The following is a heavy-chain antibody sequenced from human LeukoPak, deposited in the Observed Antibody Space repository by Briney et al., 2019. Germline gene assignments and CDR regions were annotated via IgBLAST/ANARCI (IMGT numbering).Heavy chain of an antibody. CDR1: GGTFSSYA. D-gene: IGHD2-2*01. CDR3: ARNIVVVPAAMGLRYYYYGMDV. CDR2: ISAYNGNT. J-gene: IGHJ6*02. Sequence: GASVKVSCKASGGTFSSYAISWVRQAPGQGLEWMGWISAYNGNTNYAQKLQGRVTMTTDTSTSTAYMELRSLRSDDTAVYYCARNIVVVPAAMGLRYYYYGMDVWGQGTTVTVSS. V-gene: IGHV1-18*01.